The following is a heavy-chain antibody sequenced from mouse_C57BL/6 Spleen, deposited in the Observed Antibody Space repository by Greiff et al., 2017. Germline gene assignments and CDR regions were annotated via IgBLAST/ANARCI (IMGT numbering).Heavy chain of an antibody. J-gene: IGHJ3*01. CDR2: IYPGDGDT. D-gene: IGHD1-1*01. CDR1: GYSFSSSW. CDR3: AGWGDDYGSSLAY. V-gene: IGHV1-82*01. Sequence: VQLQQSGPELVKPGASVKISCKASGYSFSSSWMNWVKQRPGKGLEWIGRIYPGDGDTNYNGKFKGKATLTADKSSSTAYMQLSSLTSEDSAVYFSAGWGDDYGSSLAYWGQGTLVTVS.